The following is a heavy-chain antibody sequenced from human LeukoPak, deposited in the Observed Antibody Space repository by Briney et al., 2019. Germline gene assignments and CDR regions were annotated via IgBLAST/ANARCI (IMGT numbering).Heavy chain of an antibody. D-gene: IGHD6-13*01. J-gene: IGHJ4*02. V-gene: IGHV3-20*04. Sequence: GGSLRLSCTDSGFKFDDYGMGWVRQAPGKGLEWVAGINWDGGALHYADSVRGRFTISRDHAENSVYLQMTSLTVEDTALYYCTRDLSSSWYSFGFWGQGSLVIVSS. CDR2: INWDGGAL. CDR1: GFKFDDYG. CDR3: TRDLSSSWYSFGF.